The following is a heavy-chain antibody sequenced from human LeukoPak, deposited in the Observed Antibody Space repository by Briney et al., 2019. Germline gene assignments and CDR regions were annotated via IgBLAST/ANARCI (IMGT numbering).Heavy chain of an antibody. J-gene: IGHJ4*01. V-gene: IGHV3-23*01. CDR2: ISGSGGST. D-gene: IGHD2-2*01. CDR3: ARDTRGESDY. Sequence: PGGSLRLSCAASGFTFSSYAMSWVRQAPGKGLEWVSAISGSGGSTYYADSVKGRFTISRDNAKNSLYLQMNSLRAEDTAMYYCARDTRGESDYWGHGTLATVSS. CDR1: GFTFSSYA.